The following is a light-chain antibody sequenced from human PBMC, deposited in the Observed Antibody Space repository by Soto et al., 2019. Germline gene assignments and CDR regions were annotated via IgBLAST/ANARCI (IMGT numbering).Light chain of an antibody. Sequence: QCLLTQAASVSGSPGQSITIACTGTISDVGGYNYVSWYQQHPDKAPRLMIYDVSNRPSGVSDRFSGSKSGDTASLTISGLQAEDEADYYCTSFTSRHTYVFGTGTKVTVL. CDR2: DVS. V-gene: IGLV2-14*03. J-gene: IGLJ1*01. CDR1: ISDVGGYNY. CDR3: TSFTSRHTYV.